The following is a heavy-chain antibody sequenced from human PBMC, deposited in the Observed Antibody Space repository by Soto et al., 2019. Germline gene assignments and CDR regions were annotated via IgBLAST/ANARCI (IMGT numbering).Heavy chain of an antibody. Sequence: ASVKVSCKVSGYTLTELSMHWVRQAPGKGLEWMGGFDPEDGETIYAQKFQGRVTMTTDTSTSTAYMELRGLRSDDSAVYYCARVRQLVGYFYYYMDVWGNGTTVTVSS. CDR3: ARVRQLVGYFYYYMDV. V-gene: IGHV1-24*01. D-gene: IGHD6-6*01. CDR2: FDPEDGET. J-gene: IGHJ6*03. CDR1: GYTLTELS.